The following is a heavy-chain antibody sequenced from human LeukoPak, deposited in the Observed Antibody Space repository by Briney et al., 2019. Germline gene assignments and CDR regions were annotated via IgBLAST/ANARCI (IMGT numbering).Heavy chain of an antibody. D-gene: IGHD4-17*01. Sequence: ASVKVSCKASGSTFTGYYMHWVRQAPGQGLEGMGWINPNSGGTNYAQKFQGRVTMTRDTSISTAYMELTRLRSDDTAVYYCARDNGDYWFDYWGQGTLVTVSS. J-gene: IGHJ4*02. CDR1: GSTFTGYY. V-gene: IGHV1-2*02. CDR3: ARDNGDYWFDY. CDR2: INPNSGGT.